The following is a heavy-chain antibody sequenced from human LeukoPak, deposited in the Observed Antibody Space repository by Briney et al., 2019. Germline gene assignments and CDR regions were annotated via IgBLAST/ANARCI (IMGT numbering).Heavy chain of an antibody. J-gene: IGHJ5*02. D-gene: IGHD3-22*01. CDR3: ASMYYYDSRFDP. V-gene: IGHV4-34*01. Sequence: SETLSLTCAVYGGSFSGYYWSWIRQPPGKGLEWIGEINHSGSTNYNPSLKSRVTISVDTSKNQFSLKLSSVTAADTAVYYCASMYYYDSRFDPWGQGTLVTVSS. CDR1: GGSFSGYY. CDR2: INHSGST.